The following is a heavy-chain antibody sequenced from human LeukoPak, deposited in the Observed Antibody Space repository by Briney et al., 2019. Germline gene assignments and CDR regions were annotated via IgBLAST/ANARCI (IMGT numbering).Heavy chain of an antibody. CDR3: AKVKAPLYSGYDWDLDF. J-gene: IGHJ4*02. D-gene: IGHD5-12*01. CDR2: ISWNSAYI. V-gene: IGHV3-9*01. Sequence: PGRSLRLSCAASGFTFHHYAIHWVRQVPGKGLEWVSGISWNSAYIGYADPVKGRFTISRDNAKNSVYLQMNSLRAEDTALYYCAKVKAPLYSGYDWDLDFWGQGTMVTVSS. CDR1: GFTFHHYA.